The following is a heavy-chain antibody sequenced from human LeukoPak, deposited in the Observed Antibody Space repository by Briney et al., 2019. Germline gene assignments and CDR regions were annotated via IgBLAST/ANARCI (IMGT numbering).Heavy chain of an antibody. J-gene: IGHJ6*04. CDR3: ARASWLATGEYYYYYGMDV. CDR1: GGSISSGGYY. D-gene: IGHD6-19*01. V-gene: IGHV4-31*03. CDR2: IYYSGST. Sequence: PSETLSLTCTVSGGSISSGGYYWSWIRQHPGKGLEWIGYIYYSGSTYYNPSLKSRVTISVDTSKNQFSLKLSSVTAADTAVYYCARASWLATGEYYYYYGMDVWGKGTTVTVSS.